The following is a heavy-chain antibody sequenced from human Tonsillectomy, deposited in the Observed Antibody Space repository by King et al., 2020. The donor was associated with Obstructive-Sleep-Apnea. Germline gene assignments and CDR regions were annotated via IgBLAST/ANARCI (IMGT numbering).Heavy chain of an antibody. D-gene: IGHD3/OR15-3a*01. CDR3: ARYRHDQDWDTYYFDY. CDR1: GYSFTSYW. Sequence: QLVQSGAEVKKPGESLKISCKGSGYSFTSYWIGWVRQMPGKGLEWMGIIYPTDSDTRYSPSFQGQVTISADKSISTAYLQWSSLKASDTAMFYCARYRHDQDWDTYYFDYWGQGTLVTVSS. J-gene: IGHJ4*02. V-gene: IGHV5-51*01. CDR2: IYPTDSDT.